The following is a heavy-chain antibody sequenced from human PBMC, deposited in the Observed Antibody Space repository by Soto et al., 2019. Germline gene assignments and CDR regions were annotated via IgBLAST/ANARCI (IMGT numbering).Heavy chain of an antibody. CDR3: AKGHHSPFDYEGGSAFDI. CDR1: GFTFSSYA. J-gene: IGHJ3*02. CDR2: ISGSGGST. D-gene: IGHD4-17*01. V-gene: IGHV3-23*01. Sequence: PGGSLRLSCAASGFTFSSYAMSWVRQAPGKGLEWVSAISGSGGSTDYADSVKGRFTISRDNAENTLYLQMNSLRAEDTALYYCAKGHHSPFDYEGGSAFDIWGQGTMVTVSS.